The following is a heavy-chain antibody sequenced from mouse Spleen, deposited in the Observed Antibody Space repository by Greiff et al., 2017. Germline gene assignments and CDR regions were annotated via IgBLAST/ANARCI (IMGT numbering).Heavy chain of an antibody. V-gene: IGHV5-17*01. CDR2: ISSGSSTI. Sequence: EVKLMESGGGLVKPGGSLKLSCAASGFTFSDYGMHWVRQAPEKGLEWVAYISSGSSTIYYADTVKGRFTISRDNAKNTLFLQMTSLRSEDTAMYYCARDYYGSSYRDAMDYWGQGTSVTVSS. J-gene: IGHJ4*01. CDR3: ARDYYGSSYRDAMDY. CDR1: GFTFSDYG. D-gene: IGHD1-1*01.